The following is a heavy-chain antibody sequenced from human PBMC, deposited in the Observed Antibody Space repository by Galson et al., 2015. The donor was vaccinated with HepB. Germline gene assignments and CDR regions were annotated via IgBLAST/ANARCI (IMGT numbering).Heavy chain of an antibody. CDR1: GFTFDDYA. CDR2: ISWNSGSI. CDR3: AKDIGYCTGGVCSDWYFDL. D-gene: IGHD2-8*02. J-gene: IGHJ2*01. Sequence: SLRLSCAASGFTFDDYAMHWVRQAPGKGLEWVSGISWNSGSIGYADSVKGRFTISRDNAKNSLYLRMNSLRAEDTALYYCAKDIGYCTGGVCSDWYFDLWGRGTLVTVSS. V-gene: IGHV3-9*01.